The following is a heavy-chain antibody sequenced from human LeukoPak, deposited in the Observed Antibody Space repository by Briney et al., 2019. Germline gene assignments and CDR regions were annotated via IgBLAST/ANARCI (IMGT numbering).Heavy chain of an antibody. CDR1: GGSVINTNW. J-gene: IGHJ4*02. CDR3: AREGGFYRPLDY. D-gene: IGHD3-3*01. V-gene: IGHV4-4*02. Sequence: SGTLSLTCGVSGGSVINTNWWTWVRQPPGKGLEWIGEVHLDGRTNYNPSLESRLTMSVDVTENQVSLKLTSVTAADTAVYYCAREGGFYRPLDYSGQGTLVTVSS. CDR2: VHLDGRT.